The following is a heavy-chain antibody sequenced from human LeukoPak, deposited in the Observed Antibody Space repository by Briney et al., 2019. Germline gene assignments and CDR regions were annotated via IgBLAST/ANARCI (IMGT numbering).Heavy chain of an antibody. V-gene: IGHV3-30*18. J-gene: IGHJ4*02. D-gene: IGHD1-26*01. CDR3: AKSSHSMGATTHWFDY. CDR2: LSYDGSNK. Sequence: PGGSLRLSCAASGFTFSTYAMHWVRQAPGKGLEWVAFLSYDGSNKYYADSVKGRSTISRDNSKNTLYLQMNSLRPEDTAVFYCAKSSHSMGATTHWFDYWGQGTLVTVSS. CDR1: GFTFSTYA.